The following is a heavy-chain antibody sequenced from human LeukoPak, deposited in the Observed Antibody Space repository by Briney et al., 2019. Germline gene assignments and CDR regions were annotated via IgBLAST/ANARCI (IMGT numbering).Heavy chain of an antibody. J-gene: IGHJ4*02. Sequence: SETLSLTCTVSGGSISSYYWSWVRQPAGKGLEWIGRIYTSGNTNYNPSPKGRVTMSVDTSKNQFSLNLSSVTAADTAVYYCARGRGSNWYYFDYWGQGTLVTVSS. V-gene: IGHV4-4*07. CDR2: IYTSGNT. D-gene: IGHD6-13*01. CDR1: GGSISSYY. CDR3: ARGRGSNWYYFDY.